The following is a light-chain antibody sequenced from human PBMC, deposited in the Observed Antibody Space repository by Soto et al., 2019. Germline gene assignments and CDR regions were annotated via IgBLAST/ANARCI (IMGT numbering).Light chain of an antibody. CDR3: MPALQAPLS. Sequence: DIVMTQSPLSLPVTPGEPASISCRSSQSLLHSNGYNYLDWYLQKPGQSPQLLIYLGSNRVSGVTDRFSGSRPGTAVTLKISRAEGEDGGVYYCMPALQAPLSLGGGTKVEIK. CDR1: QSLLHSNGYNY. CDR2: LGS. V-gene: IGKV2-28*01. J-gene: IGKJ4*01.